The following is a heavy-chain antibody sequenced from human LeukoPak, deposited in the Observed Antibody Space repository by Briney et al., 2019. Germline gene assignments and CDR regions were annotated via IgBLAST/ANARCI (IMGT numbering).Heavy chain of an antibody. Sequence: ASVKVSCKSSGYTFTSYGIIWVRQAPGRGLEWIGWINAYNGNTNYAQKLQGRVTMTTDTSTSTAYMELRSLRSDDTAVYYCARVSITMVRGVLDWFDPWGQGTLVTVSS. V-gene: IGHV1-18*01. J-gene: IGHJ5*02. CDR2: INAYNGNT. CDR1: GYTFTSYG. D-gene: IGHD3-10*01. CDR3: ARVSITMVRGVLDWFDP.